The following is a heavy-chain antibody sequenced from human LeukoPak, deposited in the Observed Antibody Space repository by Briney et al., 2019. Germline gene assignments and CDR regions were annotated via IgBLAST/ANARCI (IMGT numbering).Heavy chain of an antibody. Sequence: PSETLSLTCTVSGGSISSYYWSWIRQPPGKGLEWIGYIYYSGSTNYNPSLKSRVTISVDTSKNQFSLKLSSVTAADTAVYYCARDSGGTDAFDIWGQGTMVTVSS. V-gene: IGHV4-59*01. CDR1: GGSISSYY. J-gene: IGHJ3*02. CDR2: IYYSGST. CDR3: ARDSGGTDAFDI. D-gene: IGHD1-1*01.